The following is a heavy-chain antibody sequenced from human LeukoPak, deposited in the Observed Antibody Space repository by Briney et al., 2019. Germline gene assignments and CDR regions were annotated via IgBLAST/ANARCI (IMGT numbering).Heavy chain of an antibody. CDR1: GYTFTGYY. CDR2: FNPNSGGT. J-gene: IGHJ4*02. V-gene: IGHV1-2*02. D-gene: IGHD3-22*01. CDR3: ARLPYYYDSSGYYNY. Sequence: ASVKVSCKASGYTFTGYYMHWVRQAPGQGLEWMGWFNPNSGGTNYAQKFQGRVTMTRDTSISTAYMELSRLRSDDTAVYYCARLPYYYDSSGYYNYWGQGTLVTVSS.